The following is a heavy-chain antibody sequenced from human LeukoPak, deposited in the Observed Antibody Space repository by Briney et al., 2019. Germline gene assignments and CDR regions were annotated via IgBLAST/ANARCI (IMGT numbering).Heavy chain of an antibody. J-gene: IGHJ4*02. CDR1: GFPFSLYW. V-gene: IGHV3-74*01. D-gene: IGHD5-12*01. CDR2: IEGGGTST. Sequence: GGSLRLSCAASGFPFSLYWMHWVRQAPGEGLVWVSRIEGGGTSTNYADFVKGRFTISSDNAKNTVYLQMHSLRVEDTAFYHCVRHFNSVATMQIDYWGQGILVSVSS. CDR3: VRHFNSVATMQIDY.